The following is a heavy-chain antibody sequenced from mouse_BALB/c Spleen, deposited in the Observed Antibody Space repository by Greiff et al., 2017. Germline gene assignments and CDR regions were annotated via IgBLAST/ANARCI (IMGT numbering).Heavy chain of an antibody. CDR1: GFNIKDTY. Sequence: VQLKQSGAELVKPGASVKLSCTASGFNIKDTYMHWVKQRPEQGLEWIGRIDPANGNTKYDPKFQGKATITADTSSNTAYLQLSSLTSEDTAVYYCASSNWDRAYWGQGTLVTVSA. J-gene: IGHJ3*01. V-gene: IGHV14-3*02. CDR3: ASSNWDRAY. CDR2: IDPANGNT. D-gene: IGHD4-1*01.